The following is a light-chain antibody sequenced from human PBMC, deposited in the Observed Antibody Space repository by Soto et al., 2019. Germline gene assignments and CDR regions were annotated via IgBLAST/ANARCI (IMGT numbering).Light chain of an antibody. CDR1: SSDVGSYNL. V-gene: IGLV2-23*01. CDR3: CSHAGSTTYVV. J-gene: IGLJ2*01. Sequence: QSALTQPASVSGSPGQSITICCTGTSSDVGSYNLVSWYQQHPGKAPKLMIYEGSKRPSGVYNRFSGSKSGNTASLTISGLQAEDEADYYCCSHAGSTTYVVFGGGTKLTVL. CDR2: EGS.